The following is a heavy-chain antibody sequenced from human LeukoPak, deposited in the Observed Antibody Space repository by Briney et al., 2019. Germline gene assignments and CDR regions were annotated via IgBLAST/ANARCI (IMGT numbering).Heavy chain of an antibody. J-gene: IGHJ4*02. CDR2: INHSGST. V-gene: IGHV4-34*01. D-gene: IGHD6-6*01. Sequence: SETLSLTCAVYGGSFSGYYWSWIRQPPGKGLEWIGEINHSGSTNYNPSLKSRVTISVDTSKNQFSLKLSSVTAADTAVYYCARRELGSDYWGQGTLVTVSS. CDR3: ARRELGSDY. CDR1: GGSFSGYY.